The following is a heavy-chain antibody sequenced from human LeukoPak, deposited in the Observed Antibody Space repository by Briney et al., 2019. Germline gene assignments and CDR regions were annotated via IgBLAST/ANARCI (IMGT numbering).Heavy chain of an antibody. V-gene: IGHV3-64*01. CDR1: GFNFNTYG. D-gene: IGHD3-22*01. CDR2: ITSDGGTS. CDR3: ARASFSDSSGYDDY. J-gene: IGHJ4*02. Sequence: GGSLRLSCAASGFNFNTYGMHWVRQAPGKGLEYVSLITSDGGTSYYANSVKGRFTIYRDNSKNTLYLQMGSLRAEDTAVYYCARASFSDSSGYDDYWGQGTPVTVSS.